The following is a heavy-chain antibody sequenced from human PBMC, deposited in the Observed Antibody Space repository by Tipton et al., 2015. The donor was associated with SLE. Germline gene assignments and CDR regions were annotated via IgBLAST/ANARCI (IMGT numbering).Heavy chain of an antibody. J-gene: IGHJ4*02. CDR1: GDSISSDSVY. CDR3: ARLRKPYTIGSGGYYIDN. Sequence: TLSLTCTVSGDSISSDSVYWGWVRQPPGKGLEWIGSIDHKGKTHHNPSLTSRLSISRDTSMNQFSLKLNSVTVADTAVYYCARLRKPYTIGSGGYYIDNWGQGTLVTVST. V-gene: IGHV4-39*07. CDR2: IDHKGKT. D-gene: IGHD3-10*01.